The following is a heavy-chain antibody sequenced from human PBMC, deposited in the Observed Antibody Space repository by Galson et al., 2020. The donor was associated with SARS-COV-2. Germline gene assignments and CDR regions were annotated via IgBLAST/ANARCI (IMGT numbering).Heavy chain of an antibody. Sequence: PGGSLRLSCAASGFTFSDYYMSWIRQAPGKGLEWVSYISSSGSTIYYADSVKGRFTISRDNAKNSLYLQMNSLRAEDTAVYYCVATQPRTAGGKYCSGGSCYHGVDYWGQGTLVTVSS. V-gene: IGHV3-11*01. CDR1: GFTFSDYY. CDR2: ISSSGSTI. CDR3: VATQPRTAGGKYCSGGSCYHGVDY. D-gene: IGHD2-15*01. J-gene: IGHJ4*02.